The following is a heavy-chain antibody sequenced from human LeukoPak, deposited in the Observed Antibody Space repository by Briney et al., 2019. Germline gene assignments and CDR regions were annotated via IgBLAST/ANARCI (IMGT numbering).Heavy chain of an antibody. CDR1: GFTFNSYA. V-gene: IGHV3-23*01. CDR2: ISGSGGST. Sequence: GGSLRLSCAASGFTFNSYAMNWVRQAPGKGLEWVSTISGSGGSTYYADSVKGRFTNSRDNSKNTLYLQMNSLRAEDTAVYYCAKDPRSYYYYYGMDVWGQGTTVTVSS. J-gene: IGHJ6*02. CDR3: AKDPRSYYYYYGMDV.